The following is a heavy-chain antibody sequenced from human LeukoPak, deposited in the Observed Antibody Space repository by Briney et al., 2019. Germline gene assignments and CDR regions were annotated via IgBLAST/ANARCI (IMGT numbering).Heavy chain of an antibody. D-gene: IGHD2-2*01. CDR3: ARAFCSSTSCQKTFDY. CDR2: IYYNGRT. Sequence: SETLSLTCSVSGGSISSYYWSWIRQPPGKGLEWIGYIYYNGRTHYNPSLESRVTISVDTSKNQFSLQLHSVTAADTAVYYCARAFCSSTSCQKTFDYWGQGSLVTVSS. J-gene: IGHJ4*02. V-gene: IGHV4-59*01. CDR1: GGSISSYY.